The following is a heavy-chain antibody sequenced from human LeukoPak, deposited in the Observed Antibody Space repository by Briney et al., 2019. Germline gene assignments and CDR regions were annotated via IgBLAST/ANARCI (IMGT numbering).Heavy chain of an antibody. V-gene: IGHV4-61*09. D-gene: IGHD1-26*01. CDR3: ARDHSGSFWTFAH. Sequence: SETLSLTCTVSGGSISGGSYYWNWIPQPAGKGLEWIVHIHTSGRTSYKSSLTSRVTISIDTSNNAFSLRLNSVTAADTAVYYCARDHSGSFWTFAHWGQGSLVTVSS. CDR2: IHTSGRT. CDR1: GGSISGGSYY. J-gene: IGHJ4*02.